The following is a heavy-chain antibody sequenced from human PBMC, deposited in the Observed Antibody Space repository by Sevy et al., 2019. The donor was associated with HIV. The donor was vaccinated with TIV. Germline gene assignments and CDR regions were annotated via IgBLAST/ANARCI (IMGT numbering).Heavy chain of an antibody. Sequence: GGSLRLSCAVSGFSFDSYGMTWVRQAPGKGLEWVSGISGSGTRTYYADSVKGRFIISRDNSKNTLYLQMKSLRSEDTAIIYWAEGGGGHYDPDEIGYYFYYYNMDVWGKGTTVTVSS. J-gene: IGHJ6*03. CDR2: ISGSGTRT. CDR3: AEGGGGHYDPDEIGYYFYYYNMDV. D-gene: IGHD3-22*01. CDR1: GFSFDSYG. V-gene: IGHV3-23*01.